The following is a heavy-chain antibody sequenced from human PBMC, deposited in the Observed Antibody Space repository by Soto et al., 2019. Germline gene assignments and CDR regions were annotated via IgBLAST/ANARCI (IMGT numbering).Heavy chain of an antibody. CDR2: ININNGHT. CDR3: VRAIDWNVDY. Sequence: ASVKVSCKASGYTFSNYGISWVRQAPGQGLEWVGWININNGHTNYAQNLRDRVTVSTNTSTSTAFMELKSLRSDDTAVYYCVRAIDWNVDYWG. J-gene: IGHJ4*01. D-gene: IGHD3-9*01. V-gene: IGHV1-18*01. CDR1: GYTFSNYG.